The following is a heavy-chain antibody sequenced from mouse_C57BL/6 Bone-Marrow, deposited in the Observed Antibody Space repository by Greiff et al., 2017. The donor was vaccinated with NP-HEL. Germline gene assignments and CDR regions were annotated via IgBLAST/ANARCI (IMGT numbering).Heavy chain of an antibody. J-gene: IGHJ4*01. CDR3: AKSTTVVATGAMEY. CDR1: GYTFTSYW. CDR2: IYPGNSDT. Sequence: VHVKQSGTVLARPGASVKMSCKTSGYTFTSYWMHWVKQRPGQGLEWIGAIYPGNSDTSYNQKFKGKAKLTAVTSASTAYMELSSLTNEDSAVYYCAKSTTVVATGAMEYWGRGTSVTVSS. D-gene: IGHD1-1*01. V-gene: IGHV1-5*01.